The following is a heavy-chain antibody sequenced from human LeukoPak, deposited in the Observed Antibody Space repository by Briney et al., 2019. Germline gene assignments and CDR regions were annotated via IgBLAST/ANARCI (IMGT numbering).Heavy chain of an antibody. CDR3: ARDYDILTGYPLGAFDY. V-gene: IGHV3-30-3*01. CDR2: ISYDGSNK. D-gene: IGHD3-9*01. Sequence: PGGSLRLSCAASGFTFSSYAMHRVRQAPGKGLEWVAVISYDGSNKYYADSVKGRFTISRDNSKNTLYLQMNSLRAEDTAVYYCARDYDILTGYPLGAFDYWGQGTLVTVSS. J-gene: IGHJ4*02. CDR1: GFTFSSYA.